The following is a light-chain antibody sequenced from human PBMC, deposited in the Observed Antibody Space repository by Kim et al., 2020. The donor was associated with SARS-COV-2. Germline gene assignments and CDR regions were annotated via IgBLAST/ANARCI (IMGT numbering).Light chain of an antibody. J-gene: IGKJ2*01. CDR2: AAS. CDR1: QSLSSSY. Sequence: EIVLTQSPGTLSLSPGERATLSCRASQSLSSSYLAWYQQKPGQPPSLLIYAASSRATGIPDRFSGSAYGTHFTLSISRLEPEDLAVYSCLHYHASYSCRRETELEI. CDR3: LHYHASYS. V-gene: IGKV3-20*01.